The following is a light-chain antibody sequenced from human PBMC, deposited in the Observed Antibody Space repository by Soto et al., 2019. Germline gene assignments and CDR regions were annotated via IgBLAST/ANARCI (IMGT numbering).Light chain of an antibody. V-gene: IGLV2-14*03. Sequence: QSVLAQPAPVSGFPGNSITISCPGTSSDIGPYNYVSWYQHLPGKAPKLIIYDVVTRPSGISTRFSASKSGNTASLTISGLQAEDEADYYCSSYTTRNTEVFGTGTKVTVL. J-gene: IGLJ1*01. CDR2: DVV. CDR3: SSYTTRNTEV. CDR1: SSDIGPYNY.